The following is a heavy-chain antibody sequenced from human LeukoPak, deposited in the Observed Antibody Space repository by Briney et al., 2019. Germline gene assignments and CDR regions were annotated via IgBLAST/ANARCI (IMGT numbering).Heavy chain of an antibody. V-gene: IGHV1-69*13. CDR3: ARVPFTSYYYDSSGYYFLDY. D-gene: IGHD3-22*01. Sequence: ASVKVSCKASGGTFSSYAISWVRQAPGQGLEWMGGIIPIFGTANYAQKFQGRVTITADESTSTAYMELSSLRSEDTAVYYCARVPFTSYYYDSSGYYFLDYWGQGTLVTVSS. CDR1: GGTFSSYA. J-gene: IGHJ4*02. CDR2: IIPIFGTA.